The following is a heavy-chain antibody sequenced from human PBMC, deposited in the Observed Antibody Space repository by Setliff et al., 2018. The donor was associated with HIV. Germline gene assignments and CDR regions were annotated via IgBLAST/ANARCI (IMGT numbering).Heavy chain of an antibody. J-gene: IGHJ6*03. CDR1: GGSISSGGYY. CDR2: IYYSGST. CDR3: AQAYGSGSYYGYYYYYYYMDV. V-gene: IGHV4-39*01. D-gene: IGHD3-10*01. Sequence: SETLSLTCTVSGGSISSGGYYWGWIRQPPGKGLEWIGSIYYSGSTYYNPSLKSRVTISVDTSKNQFSLKLSSVTAADTAVYYCAQAYGSGSYYGYYYYYYYMDVWGKGTTVTVSS.